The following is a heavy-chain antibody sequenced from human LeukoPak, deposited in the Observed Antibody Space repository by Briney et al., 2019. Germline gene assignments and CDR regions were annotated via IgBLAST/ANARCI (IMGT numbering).Heavy chain of an antibody. J-gene: IGHJ4*02. CDR3: ARGGLDLDYGDYVGAFDY. Sequence: SQTLSLTCTVSGGSISSGGYYWSWVRQPPGKGLEWIGEIYHSGSTNYNPSLKSRVTISVDKSKNQFSLKLSSVTAADTAVYYCARGGLDLDYGDYVGAFDYWGQGTLVTVSS. D-gene: IGHD4-17*01. CDR1: GGSISSGGYY. V-gene: IGHV4-30-2*01. CDR2: IYHSGST.